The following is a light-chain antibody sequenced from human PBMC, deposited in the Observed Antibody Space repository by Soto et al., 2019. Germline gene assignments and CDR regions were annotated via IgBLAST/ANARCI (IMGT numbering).Light chain of an antibody. CDR3: QHYGYVPL. J-gene: IGKJ3*01. CDR1: QDIANH. V-gene: IGKV1-33*01. CDR2: DAF. Sequence: QASQDIANHXXWXXHXPXXXPXXLIYDAFNLETGVPPRFSGSASGTDFTLTVSSLQPEDIATYYCQHYGYVPLFGPGNKVDIK.